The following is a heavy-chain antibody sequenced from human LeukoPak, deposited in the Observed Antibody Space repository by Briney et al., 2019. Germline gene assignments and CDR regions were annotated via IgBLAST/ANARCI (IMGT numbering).Heavy chain of an antibody. CDR3: TTIGWDIVVVVAARDDI. Sequence: GGSLRLSCEGSGFTFSNYWMGWVRQAPGKGLEWAGRIKSKTDGGTTDYAAPVKGRFTISRDDSKNTLYLQMNSLKTEDTAVYYCTTIGWDIVVVVAARDDIWGQGTMVTVSS. V-gene: IGHV3-15*01. D-gene: IGHD2-15*01. J-gene: IGHJ3*02. CDR1: GFTFSNYW. CDR2: IKSKTDGGTT.